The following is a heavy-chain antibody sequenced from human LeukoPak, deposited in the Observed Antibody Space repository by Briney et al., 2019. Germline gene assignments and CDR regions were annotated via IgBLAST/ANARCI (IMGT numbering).Heavy chain of an antibody. V-gene: IGHV3-21*01. J-gene: IGHJ4*02. Sequence: PGGSLRLSCAASGFTFSSYSMIWVRQAPGKGLECLSSISSGSTYIYYADSVKGRFTISRDNAKNSLYLQMNSLRAEDTAVYYCARDHVVVTAIFDYWGQGTLVTVSS. CDR2: ISSGSTYI. D-gene: IGHD2-21*02. CDR3: ARDHVVVTAIFDY. CDR1: GFTFSSYS.